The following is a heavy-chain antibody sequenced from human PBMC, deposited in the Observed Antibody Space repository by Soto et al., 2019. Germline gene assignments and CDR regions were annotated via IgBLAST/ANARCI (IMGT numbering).Heavy chain of an antibody. V-gene: IGHV3-9*01. D-gene: IGHD6-13*01. J-gene: IGHJ6*02. CDR1: GFTFDDYA. Sequence: GGSLRLSCAASGFTFDDYAMHWVRQAPGKGLEWVSGISWNSGSIGYADSVKGRFTISRDNAKNSLYLQMNSLRAEDTALYYCAKGSQEDYYYGMDVWGQGATVTVSS. CDR3: AKGSQEDYYYGMDV. CDR2: ISWNSGSI.